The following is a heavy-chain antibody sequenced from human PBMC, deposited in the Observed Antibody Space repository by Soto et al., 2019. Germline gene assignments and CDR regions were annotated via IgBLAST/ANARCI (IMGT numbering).Heavy chain of an antibody. CDR1: GDSISNSRFY. J-gene: IGHJ5*02. Sequence: SETLSLTCSVSGDSISNSRFYWAWIRQPPGEGLEWIGSIYHTGNAYYNPSLKSRVTIFVDTSKNQFSLKLTSVTAADTALYYCARDYFDSSDYTTNWFDPWGQGNLVT. D-gene: IGHD3-22*01. CDR2: IYHTGNA. V-gene: IGHV4-39*01. CDR3: ARDYFDSSDYTTNWFDP.